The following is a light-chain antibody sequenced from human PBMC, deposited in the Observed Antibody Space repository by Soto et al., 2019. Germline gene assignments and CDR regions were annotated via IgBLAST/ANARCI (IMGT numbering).Light chain of an antibody. CDR2: AAS. CDR1: QDISNY. CDR3: QQSYSTHIT. Sequence: IRMTQSPSSLSASVGDRVTITCLASQDISNYLYWYQQKPGKAPKLLIYAASSLQSGVPSRFSGSGSGTDFTLTISSLQPEDFATYYCQQSYSTHITFGQGTRLEIK. J-gene: IGKJ5*01. V-gene: IGKV1-39*01.